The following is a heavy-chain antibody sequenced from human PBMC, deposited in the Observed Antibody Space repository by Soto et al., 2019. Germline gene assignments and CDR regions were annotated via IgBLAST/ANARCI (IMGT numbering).Heavy chain of an antibody. J-gene: IGHJ6*02. CDR1: GFTFSSYA. CDR3: AKGRSYYYYYGVDV. Sequence: GGSLRLCCAASGFTFSSYAMGWFRQAPGKGLEWVSAISGSGGSTYYADSVKGRFTISRDNSKNTLYLQMNSLRAEDTALYYCAKGRSYYYYYGVDVWGQGTTVTVSS. CDR2: ISGSGGST. V-gene: IGHV3-23*01.